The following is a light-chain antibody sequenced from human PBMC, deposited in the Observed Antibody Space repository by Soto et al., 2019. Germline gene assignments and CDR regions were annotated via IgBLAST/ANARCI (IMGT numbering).Light chain of an antibody. CDR3: QQYGSSSGT. CDR1: QSVSSSY. J-gene: IGKJ2*01. Sequence: ESVLTQSPGTLSLSPGERATLSCRASQSVSSSYLAWYQQKPGQAPRLLIYGASNRATGIPDRFSGSGSGTDFTLTIIRLEPEDFAVHYCQQYGSSSGTFGQGTKLEIK. CDR2: GAS. V-gene: IGKV3-20*01.